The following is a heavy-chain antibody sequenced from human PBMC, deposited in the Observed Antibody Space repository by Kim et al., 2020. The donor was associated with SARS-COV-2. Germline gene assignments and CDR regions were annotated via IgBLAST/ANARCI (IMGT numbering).Heavy chain of an antibody. CDR3: ARKSPNTYYDILTGAIDY. Sequence: SETLSLTCTVSGGSISSGGYYWSWIRQHPGKGLEWIGYIYYSGSTYYNPSLKSRVTISVDTSKNQFSLKLSSVTAADTAVYYCARKSPNTYYDILTGAIDYWGQGTLVTVSS. CDR1: GGSISSGGYY. CDR2: IYYSGST. D-gene: IGHD3-9*01. J-gene: IGHJ4*02. V-gene: IGHV4-31*03.